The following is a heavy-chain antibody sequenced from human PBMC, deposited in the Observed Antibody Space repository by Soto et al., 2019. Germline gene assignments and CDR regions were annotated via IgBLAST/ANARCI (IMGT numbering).Heavy chain of an antibody. D-gene: IGHD2-15*01. J-gene: IGHJ4*02. CDR2: IYYSGST. Sequence: QVQLQESGPGLVKPSQTLSLTCTVSGGSISGGDYYWSWIRQPPGKGLEWIGYIYYSGSTYYYPSLKSRVTISVDTSKNQFSLKLSSVTAADTAVYYCARGRPRSSWRLDYWGQGTLVTVSS. V-gene: IGHV4-30-4*01. CDR1: GGSISGGDYY. CDR3: ARGRPRSSWRLDY.